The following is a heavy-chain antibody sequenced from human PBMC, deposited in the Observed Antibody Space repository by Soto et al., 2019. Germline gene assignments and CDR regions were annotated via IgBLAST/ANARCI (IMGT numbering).Heavy chain of an antibody. D-gene: IGHD2-15*01. CDR1: GGSISSGAYY. Sequence: QVQLQESGPGLVKPSQTLSLTCTVSGGSISSGAYYWSWIRRHPGKGLEWIGYIYYSGSTYYNPSLNSPVTISVNTSKPPFSPTLISVTAAASSISSSAISASTASPAFQPWAQGTLVTVPS. V-gene: IGHV4-31*01. CDR2: IYYSGST. CDR3: AISASTASPAFQP. J-gene: IGHJ1*01.